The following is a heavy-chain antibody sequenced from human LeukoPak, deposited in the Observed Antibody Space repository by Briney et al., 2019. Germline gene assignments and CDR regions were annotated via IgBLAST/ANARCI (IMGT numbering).Heavy chain of an antibody. V-gene: IGHV3-49*04. D-gene: IGHD4-17*01. CDR3: TRDGYGDYEKYYFDY. J-gene: IGHJ4*02. CDR2: IRSKAYGGTT. Sequence: GSLRLSRTASGFTFGDDAMSWVRQAPGKGLEWVGFIRSKAYGGTTEYAASVKGRFTISRDDSKSIAYLQRNSLKTEDTAVYYCTRDGYGDYEKYYFDYWGQGTLVTVSS. CDR1: GFTFGDDA.